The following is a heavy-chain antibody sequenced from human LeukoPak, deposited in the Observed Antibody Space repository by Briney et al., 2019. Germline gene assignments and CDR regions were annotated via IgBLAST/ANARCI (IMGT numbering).Heavy chain of an antibody. CDR2: IYYSGST. CDR1: GGSISSSSYY. CDR3: ARPNYDSSGLTDY. J-gene: IGHJ4*02. D-gene: IGHD3-22*01. Sequence: SETLSLTXTVSGGSISSSSYYWGWIRQPPGKGLEWIGSIYYSGSTYYNPSLKSRVTISVDTSKNQFSLKLSSVTAADTAVYYCARPNYDSSGLTDYWGQGTLVTVSS. V-gene: IGHV4-39*01.